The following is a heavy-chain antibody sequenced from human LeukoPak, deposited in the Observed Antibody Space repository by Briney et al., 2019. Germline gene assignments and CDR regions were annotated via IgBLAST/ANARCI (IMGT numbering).Heavy chain of an antibody. CDR3: ARQEARNYYYEGLAY. V-gene: IGHV3-30*04. J-gene: IGHJ4*02. D-gene: IGHD3-22*01. CDR1: GFSFSGYA. CDR2: ISYNGGRK. Sequence: PGRSLRLSCVASGFSFSGYAIHWVRQAPGKGREWVALISYNGGRKDYADSVKGRFTIDRDNYKNTVYLQMNSMRPEDTGIYLCARQEARNYYYEGLAYWGQGTLVTVSS.